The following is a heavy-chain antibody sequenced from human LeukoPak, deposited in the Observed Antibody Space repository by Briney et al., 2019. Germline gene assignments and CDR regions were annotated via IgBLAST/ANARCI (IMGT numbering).Heavy chain of an antibody. CDR1: GFTFRSYE. J-gene: IGHJ5*02. CDR3: AKDGSSNLYGWFDP. V-gene: IGHV3-48*03. Sequence: GGSLRLSCAASGFTFRSYEMNWVRQAPGKGLEWISYISSGGRDTFYADSVKGRFTISRDNAKNSLYLQMNSLRAEDTAVYYCAKDGSSNLYGWFDPWGQGTLVTVSS. D-gene: IGHD6-13*01. CDR2: ISSGGRDT.